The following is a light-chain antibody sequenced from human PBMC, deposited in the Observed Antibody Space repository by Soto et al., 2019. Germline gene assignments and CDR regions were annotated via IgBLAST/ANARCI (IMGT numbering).Light chain of an antibody. V-gene: IGKV3-15*01. CDR3: QQYNNWWT. CDR2: DAS. CDR1: QSVSKN. Sequence: EIVMTQSPATLSVSPGERATLSCRASQSVSKNLAWYQKKPGQAPSLRIYDASTRATGIRARFSGSGSGTELTLTIMSLQSEDFAVYYCQQYNNWWTFGQGTKVEIQ. J-gene: IGKJ1*01.